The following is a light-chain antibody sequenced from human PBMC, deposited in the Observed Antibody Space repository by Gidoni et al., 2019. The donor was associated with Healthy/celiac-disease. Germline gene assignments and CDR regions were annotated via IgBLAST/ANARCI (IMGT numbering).Light chain of an antibody. CDR2: AAS. J-gene: IGKJ4*01. Sequence: DIQITQSPSSLSASVGDRVTIPRRASQTISSYLNWYQQKPGKAPKLLIYAASSLQSGVPSRFSGSGSGTDFTLTISSLEAEDFATYYCQQSYSTPLTFGGGTKVEIK. V-gene: IGKV1-39*01. CDR3: QQSYSTPLT. CDR1: QTISSY.